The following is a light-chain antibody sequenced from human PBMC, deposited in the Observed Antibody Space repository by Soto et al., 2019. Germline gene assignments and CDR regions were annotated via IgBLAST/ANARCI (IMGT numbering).Light chain of an antibody. CDR2: DAS. J-gene: IGKJ5*01. Sequence: DIQMTQSQSSLSASVGDRVTIACQASQDISNYLHWYQQKPGKAPKLLIYDASNLETGVPSRFSGSGSGTDFTFTISSLQPEDIATYYCQQYDNFPRAINFGQGTRLEIK. V-gene: IGKV1-33*01. CDR3: QQYDNFPRAIN. CDR1: QDISNY.